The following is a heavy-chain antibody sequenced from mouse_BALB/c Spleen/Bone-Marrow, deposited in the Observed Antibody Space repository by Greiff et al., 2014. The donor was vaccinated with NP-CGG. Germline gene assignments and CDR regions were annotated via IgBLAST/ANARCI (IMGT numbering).Heavy chain of an antibody. CDR3: AKQYGNYDWYFDV. CDR2: IWGGGST. V-gene: IGHV2-6-5*01. Sequence: VQLQQSGPGLVAPSQSLSITCTVSGFSLNDYGVSWIRQPPGKGLEWLGVIWGGGSTYYNSALKPRLSISKDNSKSQVFLKMNSLQTDDTAMYYCAKQYGNYDWYFDVWGAGTTVTVSS. J-gene: IGHJ1*01. D-gene: IGHD2-1*01. CDR1: GFSLNDYG.